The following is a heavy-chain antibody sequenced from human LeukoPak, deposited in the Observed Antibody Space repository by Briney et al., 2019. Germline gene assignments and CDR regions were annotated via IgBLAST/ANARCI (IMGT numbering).Heavy chain of an antibody. D-gene: IGHD1-7*01. CDR1: GYSISSGYY. CDR2: INHSGST. V-gene: IGHV4-38-2*02. CDR3: ARAWNSGIDP. J-gene: IGHJ5*02. Sequence: SETLSLTCTVSGYSISSGYYWGWIRQPPGKGLEWIGEINHSGSTNYNPSLKSRVTISVDTSKNQFSLKLSSVTAADTAVYYCARAWNSGIDPWGQGTLVTLSS.